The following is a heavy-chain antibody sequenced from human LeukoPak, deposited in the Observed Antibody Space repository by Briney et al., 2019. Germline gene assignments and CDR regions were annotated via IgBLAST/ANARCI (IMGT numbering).Heavy chain of an antibody. CDR2: IYYSGST. CDR1: GGSSSRYY. Sequence: SETLSLTCTVSGGSSSRYYWSWIRQPPGKGLEWIGYIYYSGSTNYNPSLKSRVTISVDTSKNQFSLKLSSVTAADTAVYYCARASVDGYNYFDYWGQGTLVTVSS. J-gene: IGHJ4*02. CDR3: ARASVDGYNYFDY. D-gene: IGHD5-24*01. V-gene: IGHV4-59*01.